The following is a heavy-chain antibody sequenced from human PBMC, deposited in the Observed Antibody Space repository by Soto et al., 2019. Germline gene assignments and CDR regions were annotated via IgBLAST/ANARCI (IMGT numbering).Heavy chain of an antibody. CDR1: GADINTYS. V-gene: IGHV4-4*07. Sequence: PSETLSLTCSVSGADINTYSWTWIRQPAGKGLEWIGRIYTSASTYYNPSLKSRVTISVDRSKNQFSLKLSSVTAADTAVYYCARKYGSGNNWFDPWGQGTLVTVSS. CDR3: ARKYGSGNNWFDP. CDR2: IYTSAST. D-gene: IGHD3-10*01. J-gene: IGHJ5*02.